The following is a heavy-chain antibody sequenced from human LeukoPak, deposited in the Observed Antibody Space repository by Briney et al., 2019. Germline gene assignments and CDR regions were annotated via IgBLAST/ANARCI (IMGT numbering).Heavy chain of an antibody. D-gene: IGHD5-24*01. CDR2: MSGSGGTT. Sequence: GGSLRLSCAASGFSYSDYAMSWVRQAPGKGLKWVSIMSGSGGTTYYARSVKGRFTISKDNSRNTLFLQMNSLRVEDTAVYYCAKALGGRDAFNLWGQGALVTVSS. CDR3: AKALGGRDAFNL. J-gene: IGHJ5*02. CDR1: GFSYSDYA. V-gene: IGHV3-23*01.